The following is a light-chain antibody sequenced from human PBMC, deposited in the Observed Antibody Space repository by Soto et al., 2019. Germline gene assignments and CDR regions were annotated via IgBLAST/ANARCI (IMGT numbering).Light chain of an antibody. J-gene: IGKJ3*01. CDR1: QDIRNF. CDR2: GAS. V-gene: IGKV1-27*01. Sequence: IQMTQSPTSLSASVGDRVTITCRASQDIRNFVAWYQQKPGKAPTLLIYGASTLQSGIPSRFSGSGSGTDFPLTINILQPEDVATYSCQEYSSSPVFGPGTKVEIK. CDR3: QEYSSSPV.